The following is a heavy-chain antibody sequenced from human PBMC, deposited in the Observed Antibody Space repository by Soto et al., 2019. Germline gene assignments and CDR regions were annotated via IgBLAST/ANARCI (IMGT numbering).Heavy chain of an antibody. D-gene: IGHD6-19*01. CDR1: GFTFSSYG. CDR3: AKDGSGWNYYYGMDV. Sequence: QVQLVESGGGVVQPGRSLRLSCAASGFTFSSYGMHWVRQAPGKGLEWVAVISYDGSNKYYADSVKGRFTISRDNSKNTLYLQMNSLRAEDTAVYYCAKDGSGWNYYYGMDVWGQGTTVTVSS. V-gene: IGHV3-30*18. J-gene: IGHJ6*02. CDR2: ISYDGSNK.